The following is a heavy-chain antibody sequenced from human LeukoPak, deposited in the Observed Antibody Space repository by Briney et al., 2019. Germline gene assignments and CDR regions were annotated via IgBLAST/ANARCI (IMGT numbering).Heavy chain of an antibody. CDR3: ARPFDGKGSFDF. J-gene: IGHJ5*01. CDR2: ISSDGSDT. V-gene: IGHV3-74*01. CDR1: GFNFARRC. D-gene: IGHD4-23*01. Sequence: TGGSLRLSCAASGFNFARRCMRWVRQVPGKGLVWVSHISSDGSDTTYADSVKGRFTISRDNVKKIVYLQMRSLRVADTAVYYCARPFDGKGSFDFWGQGTLVTVSS.